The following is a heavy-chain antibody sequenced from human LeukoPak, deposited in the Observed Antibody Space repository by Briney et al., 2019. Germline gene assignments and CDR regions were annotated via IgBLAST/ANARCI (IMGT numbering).Heavy chain of an antibody. J-gene: IGHJ5*02. D-gene: IGHD2-2*02. Sequence: SETLSLTCTVSGGSISSYYWSWIRQPPGKGLEWIGYIYYSGNTNYNPSLKSRVTISVDTSKNQFSLKLSSVTAADTAVYYRARQLGYCSSTSCYSWFDPWGQGTLVTVSS. CDR3: ARQLGYCSSTSCYSWFDP. CDR1: GGSISSYY. V-gene: IGHV4-59*08. CDR2: IYYSGNT.